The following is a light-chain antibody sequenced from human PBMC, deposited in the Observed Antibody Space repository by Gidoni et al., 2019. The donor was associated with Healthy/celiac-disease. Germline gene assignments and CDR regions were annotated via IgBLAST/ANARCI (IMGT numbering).Light chain of an antibody. Sequence: QSALTQPRSVSGSLGQSVTISCTGTSSDVGGYNYVSWYQQDPGKAPKLMIYDVTKRPSGVPDRFSGSKSGNTASLTISGLQAEDEADYHCCSYAGSDTFVLFGGGTKLTVL. J-gene: IGLJ2*01. CDR1: SSDVGGYNY. V-gene: IGLV2-11*01. CDR3: CSYAGSDTFVL. CDR2: DVT.